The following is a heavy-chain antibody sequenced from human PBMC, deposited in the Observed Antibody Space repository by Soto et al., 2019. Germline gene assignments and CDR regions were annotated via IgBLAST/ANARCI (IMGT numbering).Heavy chain of an antibody. V-gene: IGHV4-39*01. Sequence: PSETLSLTCTVSGKSISRSNSSWGWIRRPPGKGLEWIGTTFYNLDTYYNPSLKSRLSRSRHTSKNRFSLKRRSVTAADTAVCYCARQVDSSGYFYECNHWGKGTLVTSPQ. J-gene: IGHJ4*02. CDR2: TFYNLDT. CDR1: GKSISRSNSS. D-gene: IGHD3-22*01. CDR3: ARQVDSSGYFYECNH.